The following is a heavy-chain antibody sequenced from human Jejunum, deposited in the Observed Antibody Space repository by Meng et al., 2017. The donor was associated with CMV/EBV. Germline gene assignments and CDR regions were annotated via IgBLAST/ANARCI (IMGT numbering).Heavy chain of an antibody. Sequence: SGFTFSDCYMSWIRQAPGKGLEWISYISDNGITTYYVDSVKGRFTISRDNVKNSLYLQINNVSPEDTAVYYCARHLRVGGDWMHYWGQGTLVTVSS. CDR1: GFTFSDCY. V-gene: IGHV3-11*01. D-gene: IGHD2-21*01. J-gene: IGHJ4*02. CDR2: ISDNGITT. CDR3: ARHLRVGGDWMHY.